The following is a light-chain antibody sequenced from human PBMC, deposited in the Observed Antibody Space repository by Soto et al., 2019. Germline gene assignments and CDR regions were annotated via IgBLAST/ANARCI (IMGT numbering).Light chain of an antibody. V-gene: IGLV1-40*01. J-gene: IGLJ1*01. CDR2: GNS. Sequence: QSVLTQPPSVSGAPVPRVTISCTGSSSNIGAGYDVHWYQQLPGTAPKLLIYGNSNRPSGDPDRFSGSKSGTSASLAITGLQAEDEGDYYCQSYDSSLSGSYVFGTGTKATVL. CDR3: QSYDSSLSGSYV. CDR1: SSNIGAGYD.